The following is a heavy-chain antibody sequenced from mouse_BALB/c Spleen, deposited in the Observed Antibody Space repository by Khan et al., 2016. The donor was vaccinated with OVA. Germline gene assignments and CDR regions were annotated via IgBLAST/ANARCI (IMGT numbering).Heavy chain of an antibody. CDR3: TRGGYGSGFAY. CDR2: VSDGGNDT. D-gene: IGHD1-2*01. Sequence: EVELVVSGGGLVKPGGSLKLSCAASGFTFSDYYMYWVRQTPEKRLEWVATVSDGGNDTSYPDSVKGRFTISRDNAKNNLYLQMNSLKSEDTAIYYCTRGGYGSGFAYWGQGTLVTVSA. V-gene: IGHV5-4*02. J-gene: IGHJ3*01. CDR1: GFTFSDYY.